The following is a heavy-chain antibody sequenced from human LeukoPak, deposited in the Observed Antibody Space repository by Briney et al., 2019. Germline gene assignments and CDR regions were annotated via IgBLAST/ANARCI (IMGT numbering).Heavy chain of an antibody. V-gene: IGHV3-48*03. CDR2: ISSSGSTI. Sequence: GALRLSCAASGFTFSSYEMNWVRQAPGKGLEWVSYISSSGSTIYYADSVKGRFTISRDNAKNSLYPQMNSLRAEDTAVYYCARDPTFIVRGDYWGQGTLVTVSS. J-gene: IGHJ4*02. CDR3: ARDPTFIVRGDY. D-gene: IGHD2-21*01. CDR1: GFTFSSYE.